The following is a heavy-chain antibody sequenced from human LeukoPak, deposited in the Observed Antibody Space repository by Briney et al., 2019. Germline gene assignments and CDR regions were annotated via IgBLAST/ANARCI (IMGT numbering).Heavy chain of an antibody. Sequence: ASVKVSCKVSGYTLTELSMHWVRQAPGKGLEWMEGFDPEDGETIYAQKFQGRVTMTEDTSTDTAYMELSSLRSEDTAVYYCATDKAAAIKSFDYWGQGTLVTVSS. J-gene: IGHJ4*02. CDR1: GYTLTELS. CDR2: FDPEDGET. V-gene: IGHV1-24*01. D-gene: IGHD6-13*01. CDR3: ATDKAAAIKSFDY.